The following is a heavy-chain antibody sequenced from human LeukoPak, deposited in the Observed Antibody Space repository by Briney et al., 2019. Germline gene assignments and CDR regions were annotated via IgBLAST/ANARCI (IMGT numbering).Heavy chain of an antibody. D-gene: IGHD1-26*01. J-gene: IGHJ5*02. Sequence: SETLSLTCAVYGGSFSGYYWSWIRQPPGKGLEWIGEINHSGSTNYNPSLKSRVTISVDTSKNQFSLKLSSVTAADTAVYYCATYSGSYNWFDPWGQGTLVTVSS. CDR3: ATYSGSYNWFDP. CDR2: INHSGST. CDR1: GGSFSGYY. V-gene: IGHV4-34*01.